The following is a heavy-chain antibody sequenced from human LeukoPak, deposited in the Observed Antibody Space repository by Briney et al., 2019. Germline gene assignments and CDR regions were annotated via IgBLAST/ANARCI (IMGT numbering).Heavy chain of an antibody. V-gene: IGHV3-21*01. J-gene: IGHJ4*02. CDR3: ARDPNGNKPFDY. D-gene: IGHD1-26*01. CDR2: ISSSSSYI. CDR1: GFTFSSYA. Sequence: GGSLRLSCAASGFTFSSYAMNWVRQAPGKGLEWVSSISSSSSYIYYADSVKGRFTISRDNAKNSLYLQMNSLRAEDTAVYYCARDPNGNKPFDYWGQGTLVTVSS.